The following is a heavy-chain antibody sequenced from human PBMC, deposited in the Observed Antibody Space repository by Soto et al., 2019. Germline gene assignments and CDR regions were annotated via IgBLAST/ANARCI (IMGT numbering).Heavy chain of an antibody. CDR2: IDPSDSYT. D-gene: IGHD1-1*01. CDR3: ARHGKSSVITKTYGMDV. CDR1: GYRFSSQW. Sequence: GESLKISCXGSGYRFSSQWISWVRQMPGKGLEWMGRIDPSDSYTSYSPSFQGHVTISTDNSISTAYLQWSSLKASDTAMYYCARHGKSSVITKTYGMDVWGQGTTVTVS. J-gene: IGHJ6*02. V-gene: IGHV5-10-1*01.